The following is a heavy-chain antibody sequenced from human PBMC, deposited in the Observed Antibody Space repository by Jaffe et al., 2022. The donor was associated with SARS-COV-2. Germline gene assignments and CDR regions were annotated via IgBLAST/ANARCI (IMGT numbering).Heavy chain of an antibody. Sequence: ELQLLESGGGLVQPGGSLRLSCAASGFTFSSYAMTWVRQVPGKGLEWVSVISGSGGHANYADSVKGRFTISRDNSRNTVILQMDSLRVEDTAVYYCAKLRGGVVDETIDSWGQGTLVTVSS. J-gene: IGHJ4*02. D-gene: IGHD2-15*01. CDR2: ISGSGGHA. CDR1: GFTFSSYA. CDR3: AKLRGGVVDETIDS. V-gene: IGHV3-23*01.